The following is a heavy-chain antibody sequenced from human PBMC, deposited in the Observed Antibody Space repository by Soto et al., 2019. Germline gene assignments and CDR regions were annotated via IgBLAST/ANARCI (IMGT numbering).Heavy chain of an antibody. D-gene: IGHD3-9*01. CDR3: TTVGLRYFDWLGGWFDP. Sequence: PGGSLRLSCAASGFTFSNAWMSWVRQAPGKGLEWVGRIKSKTDGGTTDCAAPVKGRFTISRDDSKNTLYLQMNSLKTEDTAVYYCTTVGLRYFDWLGGWFDPWGQGTLVTVSS. CDR2: IKSKTDGGTT. V-gene: IGHV3-15*01. CDR1: GFTFSNAW. J-gene: IGHJ5*02.